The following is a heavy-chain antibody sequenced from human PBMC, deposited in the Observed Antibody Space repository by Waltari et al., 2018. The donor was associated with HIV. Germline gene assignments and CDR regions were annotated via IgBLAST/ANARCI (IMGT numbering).Heavy chain of an antibody. Sequence: QLQLQESGPGLVKPSETLSLTCTVPGGSISSSSYYWGWIRQPPGKGLEWIGSIYYSGSTYYNPSLKSRVTISVDTSKNQFSLKLSSVTAADTAVYYCARPRFGSYYAGDAFDIWGQGTMVTVSS. CDR3: ARPRFGSYYAGDAFDI. D-gene: IGHD1-26*01. CDR1: GGSISSSSYY. V-gene: IGHV4-39*01. J-gene: IGHJ3*02. CDR2: IYYSGST.